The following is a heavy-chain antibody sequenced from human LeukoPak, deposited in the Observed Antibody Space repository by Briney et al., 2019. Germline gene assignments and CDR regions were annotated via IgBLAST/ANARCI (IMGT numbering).Heavy chain of an antibody. CDR3: ATRDYSSGSHDY. V-gene: IGHV4-39*01. CDR1: GGSISSSSYY. Sequence: SETLSLTCTVSGGSISSSSYYWGWIRQPPGKGLEWIGTIYYSGSTYYNPSLKNRVTISVDTSKNQFSLKLSSVTAADTAVYYCATRDYSSGSHDYWGQGTLVTVSS. D-gene: IGHD6-19*01. J-gene: IGHJ4*02. CDR2: IYYSGST.